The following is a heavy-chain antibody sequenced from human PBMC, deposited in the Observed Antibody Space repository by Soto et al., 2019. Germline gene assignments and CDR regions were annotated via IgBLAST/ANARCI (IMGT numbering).Heavy chain of an antibody. D-gene: IGHD2-15*01. CDR2: IIPIFGTA. Sequence: QVQLVQSGAEVKKPGSSVKVSCKASGGTFSSYAISWVRQAPGQGLEWMGGIIPIFGTANYAQKFQGRVTITADEATSTSDMELSSLRSEDTAVYYCASSGYCSGGSCSYPQYYYYGMDVWGQGTTVTVSS. V-gene: IGHV1-69*12. CDR1: GGTFSSYA. J-gene: IGHJ6*02. CDR3: ASSGYCSGGSCSYPQYYYYGMDV.